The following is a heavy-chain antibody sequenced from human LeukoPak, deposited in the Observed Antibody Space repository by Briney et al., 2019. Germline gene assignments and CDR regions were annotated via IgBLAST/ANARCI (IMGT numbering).Heavy chain of an antibody. Sequence: GGSLRLSCAASGFTFSSYWMHWVRQAPGKGLVWVSRINSDGSSTSYADSVKGRFTISRDNAKNTLYLQMNSLRAEDTAVYHCARSDEYYYDSSGYYDPYFDYWGQGTLVTVSS. J-gene: IGHJ4*02. CDR1: GFTFSSYW. CDR3: ARSDEYYYDSSGYYDPYFDY. CDR2: INSDGSST. V-gene: IGHV3-74*01. D-gene: IGHD3-22*01.